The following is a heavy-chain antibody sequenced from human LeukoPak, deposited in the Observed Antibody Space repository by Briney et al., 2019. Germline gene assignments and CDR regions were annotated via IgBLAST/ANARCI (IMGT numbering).Heavy chain of an antibody. CDR2: ISGSGGST. V-gene: IGHV3-23*01. D-gene: IGHD2-21*02. J-gene: IGHJ6*02. Sequence: PGGSLRLSCAASGFTFSSYAMSWVRQAPGKGLEWVSAISGSGGSTYYPDSVKGRFTISRDNSKNTLYLQMNSLRAEDTAVYYCAKRVTNYYYGMDVWGQGTTVTVSS. CDR1: GFTFSSYA. CDR3: AKRVTNYYYGMDV.